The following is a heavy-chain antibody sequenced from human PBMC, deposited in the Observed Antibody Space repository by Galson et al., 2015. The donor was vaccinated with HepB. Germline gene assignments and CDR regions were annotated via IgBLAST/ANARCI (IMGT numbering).Heavy chain of an antibody. CDR2: IIPIFGTA. J-gene: IGHJ5*02. Sequence: SVKVSCKASGGTFSSYAISWVRQAPGQGLEWMGGIIPIFGTANCAQKFQGRVTITADESTSTAYMELSSLRSEDTAVYYCARDGGGMEQGWFDPWGQGTLVTVSS. CDR3: ARDGGGMEQGWFDP. V-gene: IGHV1-69*13. CDR1: GGTFSSYA. D-gene: IGHD3-16*01.